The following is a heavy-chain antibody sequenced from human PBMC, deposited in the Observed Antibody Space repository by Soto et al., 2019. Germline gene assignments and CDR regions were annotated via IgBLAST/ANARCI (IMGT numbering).Heavy chain of an antibody. CDR2: IYYSGST. J-gene: IGHJ4*02. CDR1: GGTISSWY. D-gene: IGHD6-6*01. Sequence: PSETLSLTCTVSGGTISSWYWSWIRQPPGKGLEWIGYIYYSGSTNYNPSLKSRVTISVDTSKNQFSLKVSSVTAADTAVYYCARTSRFDSWGQGILVTVSS. CDR3: ARTSRFDS. V-gene: IGHV4-59*12.